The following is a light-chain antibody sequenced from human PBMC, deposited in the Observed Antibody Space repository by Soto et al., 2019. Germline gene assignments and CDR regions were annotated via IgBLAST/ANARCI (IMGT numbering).Light chain of an antibody. J-gene: IGLJ2*01. CDR2: EAN. CDR3: SSYAGYSTSVV. CDR1: SSDVGSYNL. Sequence: QSALTQPASVSGSPGQSITISCTGTSSDVGSYNLVSWYQQHPGKAPKLMIYEANKRPSGVSNRFSGSKSGNTASLTISGLQPEAEAEYHCSSYAGYSTSVVFGGGTKLTVL. V-gene: IGLV2-23*01.